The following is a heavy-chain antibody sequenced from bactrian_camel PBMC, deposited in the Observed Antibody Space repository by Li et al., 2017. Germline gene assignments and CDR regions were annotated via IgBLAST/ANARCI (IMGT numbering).Heavy chain of an antibody. J-gene: IGHJ6*01. CDR3: VTDTDAICSRGACVAVDRRDFDD. CDR1: GITFSSSC. D-gene: IGHD1*01. V-gene: IGHV3S53*01. CDR2: FDTNGAT. Sequence: HVQLVESGGGSVQAGGSLRLSCAASGITFSSSCMGRFRQAPGKEREGVAGFDTNGATSYAESVRGRFTISGDNTKSTLYLQLNNLKTEDTAVYYCVTDTDAICSRGACVAVDRRDFDDWGEGTQVT.